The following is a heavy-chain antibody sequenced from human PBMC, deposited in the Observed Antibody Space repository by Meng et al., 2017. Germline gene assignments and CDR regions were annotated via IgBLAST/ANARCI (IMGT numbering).Heavy chain of an antibody. CDR1: GYTFTNYD. CDR2: MNPKSGNT. D-gene: IGHD4-17*01. V-gene: IGHV1-8*01. J-gene: IGHJ4*02. CDR3: ARVYSDIDY. Sequence: QVQLVQSGAEVKKPGASVKVSCKTSGYTFTNYDINWVRQATGQGLEWVGWMNPKSGNTGFAQKFQGRVTMTRDTSITTAYMELSSLRSEDMAVYYCARVYSDIDYWGQGTLVTVSS.